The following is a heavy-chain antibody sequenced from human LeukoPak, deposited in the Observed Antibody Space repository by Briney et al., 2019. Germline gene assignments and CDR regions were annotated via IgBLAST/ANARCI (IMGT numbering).Heavy chain of an antibody. CDR3: ARDRRSGSYRAGADY. Sequence: GGSLRLSCAAPGFTFSSYSMNWVRQAPGKGLEWVSSISSSSSYIYYADSVKGRFTISRDNAKNSLYLQMNSLRAEDTAVYYCARDRRSGSYRAGADYWGQGTLVTVSS. D-gene: IGHD3-10*01. CDR2: ISSSSSYI. CDR1: GFTFSSYS. J-gene: IGHJ4*02. V-gene: IGHV3-21*01.